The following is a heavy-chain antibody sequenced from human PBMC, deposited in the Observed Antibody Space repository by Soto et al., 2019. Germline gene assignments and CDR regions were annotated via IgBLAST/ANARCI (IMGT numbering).Heavy chain of an antibody. CDR1: GGTFSNYA. CDR2: IIPIFGTA. D-gene: IGHD6-13*01. V-gene: IGHV1-69*01. J-gene: IGHJ5*02. CDR3: ARSPSAAAGSTLGWFDP. Sequence: QVQLVQSGAEVKRPGSSVKVSCKDSGGTFSNYAISWVRRAPGQGLEWMGGIIPIFGTANYAQKFQARVTITADESTSTAYMELNSLRSEDTAIYYCARSPSAAAGSTLGWFDPWGQGTLVTVSS.